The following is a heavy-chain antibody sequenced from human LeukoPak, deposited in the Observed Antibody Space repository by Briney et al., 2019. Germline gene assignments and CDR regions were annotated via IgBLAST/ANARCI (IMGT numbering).Heavy chain of an antibody. J-gene: IGHJ6*02. Sequence: GGSLRLSCAASGFTFGSYSMNWVRQAPGKGLEWVSYISSSSSTIYYADSVKGRFTISRDNAKNSLYLQMNSLRAEDTAVYYCARDGNGDTAMAVYYYYGMDVWGQGTTVTVSS. V-gene: IGHV3-48*04. CDR2: ISSSSSTI. CDR1: GFTFGSYS. D-gene: IGHD5-18*01. CDR3: ARDGNGDTAMAVYYYYGMDV.